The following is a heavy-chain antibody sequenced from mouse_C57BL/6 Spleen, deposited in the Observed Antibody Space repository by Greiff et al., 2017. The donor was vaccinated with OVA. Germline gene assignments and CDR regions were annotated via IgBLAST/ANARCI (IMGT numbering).Heavy chain of an antibody. D-gene: IGHD2-1*01. CDR2: INPNNGGT. CDR1: GYTFTDYY. V-gene: IGHV1-26*01. CDR3: ARCNYGRFCFDY. J-gene: IGHJ2*01. Sequence: VQLQQSGPELVKPGASVKISCKASGYTFTDYYMHWVKQSHGTSLEWIGDINPNNGGTSYNQKFKGKATLSVDKSSSTAYMELRRRTSEDAAVYYWARCNYGRFCFDYWGQGTTLSVSS.